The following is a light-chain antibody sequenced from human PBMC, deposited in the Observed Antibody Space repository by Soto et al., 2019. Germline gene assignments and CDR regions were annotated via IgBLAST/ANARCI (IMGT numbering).Light chain of an antibody. CDR1: QNIRSS. J-gene: IGKJ1*01. Sequence: EVVMTQSPASLSASPGERVTLSCRASQNIRSSLAWYQQRPGQAPRLLIYDASTRAAGIAARFSGGGSGTDFTLTISNLEPEDFAVYYCQQRSDWPWTFGQGTKVDIK. CDR3: QQRSDWPWT. V-gene: IGKV3-11*01. CDR2: DAS.